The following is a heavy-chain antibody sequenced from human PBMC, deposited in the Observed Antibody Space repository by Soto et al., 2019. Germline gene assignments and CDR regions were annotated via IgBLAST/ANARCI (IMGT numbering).Heavy chain of an antibody. V-gene: IGHV1-18*01. D-gene: IGHD1-1*01. J-gene: IGHJ4*02. CDR1: GYGFTTYG. CDR3: ARGRYGDY. Sequence: QVHLVQSGAEVKKPGASVKVSCKGSGYGFTTYGITWVRQAPGQGLEWMAWISAHNGNTNYAQKLQGGVTVTRDTSTSTADMELRSLRSDDTAVYYCARGRYGDYWGQGALVTVSS. CDR2: ISAHNGNT.